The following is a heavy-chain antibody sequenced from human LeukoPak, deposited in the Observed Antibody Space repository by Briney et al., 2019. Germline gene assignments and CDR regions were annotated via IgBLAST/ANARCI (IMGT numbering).Heavy chain of an antibody. Sequence: GESLKISCKGSGCSFTSYWIGWVRQMPGKGLEWMGIIYPGDSDTRYSPSFQGQVTISADKSISTAYLQWSSLKASDTAMYYCARHPIPKKYCSGGSCYDNYFDYWGQGTLVTVSS. CDR2: IYPGDSDT. CDR1: GCSFTSYW. J-gene: IGHJ4*02. D-gene: IGHD2-15*01. CDR3: ARHPIPKKYCSGGSCYDNYFDY. V-gene: IGHV5-51*01.